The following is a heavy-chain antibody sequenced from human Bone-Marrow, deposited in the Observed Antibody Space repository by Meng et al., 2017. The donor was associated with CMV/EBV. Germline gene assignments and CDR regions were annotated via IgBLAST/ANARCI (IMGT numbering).Heavy chain of an antibody. CDR2: ISSSSSYI. J-gene: IGHJ6*02. CDR1: GLTFSSYS. CDR3: ARASQPQLVLPRYYYYGMDV. V-gene: IGHV3-21*01. Sequence: GGSLRLSCAASGLTFSSYSMNWVRQAPGKGLEWVSSISSSSSYIYYADSVKGRFTISRDNAKNSLYLQMNSLRAEDTAVYYCARASQPQLVLPRYYYYGMDVWGQGTTVTVSS. D-gene: IGHD6-13*01.